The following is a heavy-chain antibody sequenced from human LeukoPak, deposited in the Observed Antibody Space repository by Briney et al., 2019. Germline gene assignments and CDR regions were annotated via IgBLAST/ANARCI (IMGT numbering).Heavy chain of an antibody. CDR1: GFTFSSYA. D-gene: IGHD3-9*01. CDR2: ISGSGGST. J-gene: IGHJ3*02. Sequence: PGGSLRLSCAASGFTFSSYAMSWVRQAPGKGLEWVSAISGSGGSTYYADSVKGRFTFSRDNSKNTLYLQMNSLRAEDTAVYYCAKDSPYYDILTGCDAFDIWGQGTMVTVSS. CDR3: AKDSPYYDILTGCDAFDI. V-gene: IGHV3-23*01.